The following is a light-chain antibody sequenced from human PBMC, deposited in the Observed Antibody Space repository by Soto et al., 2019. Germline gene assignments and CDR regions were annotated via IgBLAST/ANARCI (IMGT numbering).Light chain of an antibody. CDR1: QSIRSW. CDR2: DAS. Sequence: DIQRTQSPSTLSASVGDRVTITCRASQSIRSWLAWYQQKPGKAPQLLIYDASNLESGVPSRFSGSGSGTEFTLTISSLQPDDFVTYYCQQYDSFSKTFGRGT. V-gene: IGKV1-5*01. CDR3: QQYDSFSKT. J-gene: IGKJ1*01.